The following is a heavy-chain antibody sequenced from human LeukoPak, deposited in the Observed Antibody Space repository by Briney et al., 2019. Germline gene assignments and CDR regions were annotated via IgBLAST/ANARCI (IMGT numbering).Heavy chain of an antibody. CDR1: GLTFSSYA. V-gene: IGHV3-64D*06. D-gene: IGHD3-10*01. CDR2: MTSNGDTT. CDR3: LKDRPGTGDY. Sequence: GGSLRLSCSASGLTFSSYAMHWVRQAPGKGLEYVSSMTSNGDTTYYTDSVKGRFTISRDNSKNTLYLQMSSLRAEDTAVYYCLKDRPGTGDYWGQGTLVTVSS. J-gene: IGHJ4*02.